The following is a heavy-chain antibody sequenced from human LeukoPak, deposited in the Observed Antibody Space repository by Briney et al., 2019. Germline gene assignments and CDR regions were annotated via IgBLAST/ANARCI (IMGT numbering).Heavy chain of an antibody. J-gene: IGHJ4*02. CDR1: GYTFTGYY. CDR3: ARVGRCSSTSCYAVFDY. CDR2: INPNSGGT. D-gene: IGHD2-2*01. Sequence: ASVNVSCKASGYTFTGYYMHSVRQAPGQGGEWMGWINPNSGGTNNGQKFQGSVTMTRDTPISTAYMELSRLRSEDTAVYYCARVGRCSSTSCYAVFDYWGQGTLVTVSS. V-gene: IGHV1-2*02.